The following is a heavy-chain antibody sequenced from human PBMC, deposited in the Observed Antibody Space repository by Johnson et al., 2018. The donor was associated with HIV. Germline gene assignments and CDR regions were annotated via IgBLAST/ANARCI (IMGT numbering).Heavy chain of an antibody. CDR1: GFTVSSNY. J-gene: IGHJ3*02. Sequence: QLVESGGGLIQPGGSLRLSCAASGFTVSSNYMSWVRQAPGKGLVWVSIIYSGGSTYYADSVRGRFTISRDNSKNTLYLQMTSLRAEDTAVYYCVRGLLWFGELLEAFDIWGQGTMVTVSS. CDR3: VRGLLWFGELLEAFDI. V-gene: IGHV3-53*01. CDR2: IYSGGST. D-gene: IGHD3-10*01.